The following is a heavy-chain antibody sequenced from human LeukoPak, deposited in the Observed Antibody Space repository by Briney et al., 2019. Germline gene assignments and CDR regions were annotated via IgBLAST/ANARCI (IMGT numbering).Heavy chain of an antibody. CDR3: ARLRIYYYGMDV. Sequence: PSETLSLTCTVSGDSVSSGSHYWSWIRQPPGKGLEWIGYIYYSGSTNYNPSLKCRVTISVDTSKNQFSLKLTSVTAADTAVYYCARLRIYYYGMDVWGQGTTVTVSS. CDR2: IYYSGST. CDR1: GDSVSSGSHY. D-gene: IGHD2/OR15-2a*01. J-gene: IGHJ6*02. V-gene: IGHV4-61*01.